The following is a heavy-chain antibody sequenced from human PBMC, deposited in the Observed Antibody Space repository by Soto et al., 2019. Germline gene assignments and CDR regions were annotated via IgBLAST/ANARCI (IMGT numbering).Heavy chain of an antibody. V-gene: IGHV4-59*01. J-gene: IGHJ3*02. CDR2: IYYSGST. CDR1: GGSISSYY. CDR3: ARDLGVGATYAFDI. Sequence: SETLSLTCTVSGGSISSYYWSWIRQPPGKGLEWIGYIYYSGSTNYNPSLKSRVTISVDTSKNQFSLKLSSVTAADTAVYYCARDLGVGATYAFDIWGQGTMVPVSS. D-gene: IGHD1-26*01.